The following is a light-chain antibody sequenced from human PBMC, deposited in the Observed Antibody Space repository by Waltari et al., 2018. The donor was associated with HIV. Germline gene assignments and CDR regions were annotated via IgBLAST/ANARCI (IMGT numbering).Light chain of an antibody. CDR3: SSYTSSSTLV. Sequence: QSALTQPASVSGSPGQSITLSCTGTSRDIGLYKYVTWYQHHPGRSPTLIIYEVFNRASGISPRFSGSKSGNTASLTITGLQADDEADYYCSSYTSSSTLVFGGGTRLTVL. CDR2: EVF. CDR1: SRDIGLYKY. V-gene: IGLV2-14*01. J-gene: IGLJ3*02.